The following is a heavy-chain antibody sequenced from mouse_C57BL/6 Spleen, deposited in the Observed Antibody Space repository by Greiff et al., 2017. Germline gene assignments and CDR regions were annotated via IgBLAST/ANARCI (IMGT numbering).Heavy chain of an antibody. V-gene: IGHV14-4*01. D-gene: IGHD2-5*01. CDR2: IDPENGDT. Sequence: EVKLQQSGAELVRPGASVKLSCTASGFNIKDDYMHWVKQRPEQGLEWIGWIDPENGDTEYASKFQGKATITADTSSNTAYLQLSSLTSEDTAVYYCTTSRYSNYWGQGTLVTVSA. CDR3: TTSRYSNY. CDR1: GFNIKDDY. J-gene: IGHJ3*01.